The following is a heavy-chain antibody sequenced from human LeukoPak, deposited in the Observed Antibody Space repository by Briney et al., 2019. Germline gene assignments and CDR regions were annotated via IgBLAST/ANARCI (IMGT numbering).Heavy chain of an antibody. J-gene: IGHJ4*02. V-gene: IGHV3-30*18. CDR2: ISYDGGDK. D-gene: IGHD4-17*01. CDR1: GFTFSNYA. CDR3: AKDLVGTSVTTWVY. Sequence: GGSLRLSCAASGFTFSNYAMHWVRQGPGKGLEWVAVISYDGGDKYYADSMKGRFTISRDNSKNTLNLQMNSLRAEDTAVYYCAKDLVGTSVTTWVYWGQGTLVTVSS.